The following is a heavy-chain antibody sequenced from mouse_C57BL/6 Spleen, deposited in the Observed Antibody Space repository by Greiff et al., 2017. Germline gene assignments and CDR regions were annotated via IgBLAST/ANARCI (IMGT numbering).Heavy chain of an antibody. CDR2: IRSKSNNYAT. J-gene: IGHJ2*01. CDR1: GFSFNTYA. Sequence: EVHLVESGGGLVQPKGSLKLSCAASGFSFNTYAMNWVRQAPGKGLEWVARIRSKSNNYATSYADSVKDRFTISRDDSESMLYLQMNNLKTEDTAMYYCVRHEDPGYFDDWGKGTTLTVAS. V-gene: IGHV10-1*01. CDR3: VRHEDPGYFDD.